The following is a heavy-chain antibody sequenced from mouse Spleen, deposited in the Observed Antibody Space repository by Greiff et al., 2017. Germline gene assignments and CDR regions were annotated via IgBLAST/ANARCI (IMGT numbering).Heavy chain of an antibody. CDR1: GFSLTSYG. V-gene: IGHV2-6-1*01. CDR3: ARQGSTMITTDPYYYAMDY. CDR2: IWSDGST. D-gene: IGHD2-4*01. J-gene: IGHJ4*01. Sequence: QVQLQQSGPGLVAPSQSLSITCTISGFSLTSYGVHWVRQPPGKGLEWLVVIWSDGSTTYNSALKSRLSISKDNSKSQVFLKMNSLQTDDTAMYYCARQGSTMITTDPYYYAMDYWGQGTSVTVSS.